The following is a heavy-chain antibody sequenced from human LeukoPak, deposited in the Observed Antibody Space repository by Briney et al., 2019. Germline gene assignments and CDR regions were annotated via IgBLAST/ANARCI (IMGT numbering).Heavy chain of an antibody. Sequence: GASVKVSCKASGYTFTSYGISWVRQAPGQGLEWMGWISAYNGNTSYAQKLQGRVTMTTDTSTSTAYMELRSLRSDDTAVYYCAGPPPQDYDSSGYFAEYFQHWGQGTLVTVSS. CDR1: GYTFTSYG. D-gene: IGHD3-22*01. CDR3: AGPPPQDYDSSGYFAEYFQH. CDR2: ISAYNGNT. J-gene: IGHJ1*01. V-gene: IGHV1-18*01.